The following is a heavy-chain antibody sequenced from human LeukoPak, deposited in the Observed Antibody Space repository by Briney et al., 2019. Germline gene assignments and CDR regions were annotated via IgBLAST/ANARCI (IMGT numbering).Heavy chain of an antibody. CDR1: GFTFSSYW. V-gene: IGHV3-7*03. CDR3: ARTSIAAAGKIGAFDI. CDR2: IKQDGSEK. Sequence: AGGSLRLSCAASGFTFSSYWMSWVRQAPGKGLEWVANIKQDGSEKYYVDSVKGRFTISRDNAKNSLYLQMNSLRAEDTAVYYCARTSIAAAGKIGAFDIWGQGTMVTVSS. D-gene: IGHD6-13*01. J-gene: IGHJ3*02.